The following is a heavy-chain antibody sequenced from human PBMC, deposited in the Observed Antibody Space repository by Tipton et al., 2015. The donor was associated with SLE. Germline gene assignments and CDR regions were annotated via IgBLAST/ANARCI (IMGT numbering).Heavy chain of an antibody. CDR3: ARGAREFGDTVSTDY. J-gene: IGHJ4*02. Sequence: QLVQSGGGLVKPGGSLRLSCAASGFTFSSYSMNWVRQAPGKGLEWVSSISSSSSYIYYADSVKGRFTISRDNAKNSLYLQMNSLRAEDTAVYYCARGAREFGDTVSTDYWGQGTLVTVSS. D-gene: IGHD4-17*01. CDR2: ISSSSSYI. CDR1: GFTFSSYS. V-gene: IGHV3-21*01.